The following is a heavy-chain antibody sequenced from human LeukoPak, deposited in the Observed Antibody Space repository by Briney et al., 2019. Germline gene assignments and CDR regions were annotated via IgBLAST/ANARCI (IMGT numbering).Heavy chain of an antibody. D-gene: IGHD3-10*01. CDR1: GITFSSHD. V-gene: IGHV3-23*01. CDR2: IICSGGRA. CDR3: VKMGGRSYGSGSYFVN. J-gene: IGHJ4*02. Sequence: GGSLRLSCAASGITFSSHDMNWVRPAPGKGLEWVSDIICSGGRAYYADSVKGRFTISRDNSKNTLYLQMNSLRAEDTAVYYCVKMGGRSYGSGSYFVNWGQGTLVTVSS.